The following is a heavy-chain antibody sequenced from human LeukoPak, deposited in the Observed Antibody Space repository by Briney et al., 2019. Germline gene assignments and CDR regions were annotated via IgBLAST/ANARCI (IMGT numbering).Heavy chain of an antibody. D-gene: IGHD2-15*01. V-gene: IGHV1-2*02. CDR2: INPNSGGT. CDR1: GYTFTGYY. CDR3: ARATAKDIVVVVAATRLDY. J-gene: IGHJ4*02. Sequence: GASVKVSCKASGYTFTGYYMHWVRQAPGQGLEWMGWINPNSGGTNYAQKFQGRVTMTRDTSISTAYMELSRLRSDDTAVYYCARATAKDIVVVVAATRLDYWGQGTLVTVCS.